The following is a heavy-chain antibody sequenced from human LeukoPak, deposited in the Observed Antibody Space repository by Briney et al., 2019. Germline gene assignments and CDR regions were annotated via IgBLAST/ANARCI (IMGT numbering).Heavy chain of an antibody. CDR1: GFTFDDYG. J-gene: IGHJ6*02. V-gene: IGHV3-48*01. Sequence: GGSLRLSCAASGFTFDDYGTRWVRQAPGEGLGWVSYIGSSDTTKYYAESVKGRFIISRDNAKNSLYLQMNSLRAEDTAVYYCARGGRAYGLDVWGQGTTVTVSS. D-gene: IGHD3-16*01. CDR3: ARGGRAYGLDV. CDR2: IGSSDTTK.